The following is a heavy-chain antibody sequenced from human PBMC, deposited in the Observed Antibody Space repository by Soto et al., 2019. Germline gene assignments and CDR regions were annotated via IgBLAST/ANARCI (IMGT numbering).Heavy chain of an antibody. D-gene: IGHD3-9*01. CDR3: AKSYDILTGYYFDY. J-gene: IGHJ4*02. V-gene: IGHV4-59*08. Sequence: PSETLSLTCTVSGGSISSYYWSWIRQPPGKGLEWIGYIYYSGSTSYNPSLKSRVTISVDTSENQFSLKLRSVTAADTAVYYCAKSYDILTGYYFDYWGQGTLVTVS. CDR2: IYYSGST. CDR1: GGSISSYY.